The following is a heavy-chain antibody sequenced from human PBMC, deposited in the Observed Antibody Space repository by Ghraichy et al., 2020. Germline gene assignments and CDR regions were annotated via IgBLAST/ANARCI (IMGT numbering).Heavy chain of an antibody. CDR1: GFTFSSYS. CDR3: AKQAAEDYGDYAVAFDI. Sequence: GESLNISCAASGFTFSSYSMNWVRQAPGKGLEWVSSISSSSSYIYYADSVKGRFTISRDNAKNSLYLQMNSLRAEDTAVYYCAKQAAEDYGDYAVAFDIWGQGTMVTVSS. CDR2: ISSSSSYI. J-gene: IGHJ3*02. V-gene: IGHV3-21*01. D-gene: IGHD4-17*01.